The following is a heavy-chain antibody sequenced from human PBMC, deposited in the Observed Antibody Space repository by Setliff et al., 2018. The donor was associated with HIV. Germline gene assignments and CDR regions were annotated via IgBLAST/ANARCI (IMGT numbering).Heavy chain of an antibody. V-gene: IGHV4-38-2*01. D-gene: IGHD3-22*01. CDR1: GDSIDNKYY. CDR3: ARQNYYDISGYYERPLDFDY. J-gene: IGHJ4*02. Sequence: PSETLSLTCVVSGDSIDNKYYWAWSRQPPGRGLEWIGTVYHTGAAYYNSSLKSRVAISIDTSNNRFSLRLYSVTAADTAMYYCARQNYYDISGYYERPLDFDYWGQGTLVTVSS. CDR2: VYHTGAA.